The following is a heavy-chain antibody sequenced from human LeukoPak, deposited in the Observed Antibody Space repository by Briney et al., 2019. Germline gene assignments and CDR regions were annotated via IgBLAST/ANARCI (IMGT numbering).Heavy chain of an antibody. CDR3: ARDRYYYGMDV. J-gene: IGHJ6*02. V-gene: IGHV4-31*03. CDR1: GGSISSGGYY. CDR2: IYYSGST. Sequence: SSQTLSLTCTVSGGSISSGGYYWSWIRQHPGKGLEWIGYIYYSGSTYYNPSLKSRVTISVDTSKNQFSLKLSSVTAADTAVYYCARDRYYYGMDVWGQGTTATVSS.